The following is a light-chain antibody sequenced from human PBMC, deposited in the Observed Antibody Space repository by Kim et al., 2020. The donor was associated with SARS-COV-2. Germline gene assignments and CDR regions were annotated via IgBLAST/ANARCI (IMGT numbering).Light chain of an antibody. CDR2: VAS. V-gene: IGKV1-39*01. CDR3: QQSYTTPYT. CDR1: QSINTY. Sequence: STSVGDRVTITCRASQSINTYLTWYQVKPGKGPNLLIYVASTLQTGVPSRFSGSGSGTDFTLTISSLQPEDFATYYCQQSYTTPYTFGQGTKLEI. J-gene: IGKJ2*01.